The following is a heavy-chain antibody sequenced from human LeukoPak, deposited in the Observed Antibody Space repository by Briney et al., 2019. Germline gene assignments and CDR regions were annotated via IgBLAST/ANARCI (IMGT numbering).Heavy chain of an antibody. V-gene: IGHV3-30*02. CDR2: IRYDGTDK. Sequence: GSLRLSCAASGFSFSDYGMHWVHQAPGKGLEWVAFIRYDGTDKYYADSVKGRFTISRDNSKNTLYLQMNSLRAEDTAVYYCAKGGLGVVIWELDYWGQGTLVTVSS. CDR3: AKGGLGVVIWELDY. D-gene: IGHD3-22*01. J-gene: IGHJ4*02. CDR1: GFSFSDYG.